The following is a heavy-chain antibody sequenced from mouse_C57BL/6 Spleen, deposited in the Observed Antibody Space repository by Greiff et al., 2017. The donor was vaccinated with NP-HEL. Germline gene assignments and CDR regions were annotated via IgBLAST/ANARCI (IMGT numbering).Heavy chain of an antibody. Sequence: QVQLKESGPELVKPGASVKISCKASGYAFSSSWMNWVKQRPGRGLEWIGRIYPGDGDTNYNGTFKGKATLTADKSSSPTYMQLSSLTSEDSAVYFWARSDYYGSSYWYFDVWGTGTTVTVSS. J-gene: IGHJ1*03. CDR2: IYPGDGDT. D-gene: IGHD1-1*01. CDR1: GYAFSSSW. CDR3: ARSDYYGSSYWYFDV. V-gene: IGHV1-82*01.